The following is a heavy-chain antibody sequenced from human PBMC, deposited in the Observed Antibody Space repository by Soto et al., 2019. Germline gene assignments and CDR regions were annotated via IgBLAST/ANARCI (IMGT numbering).Heavy chain of an antibody. V-gene: IGHV3-7*01. CDR2: IKQDGSEK. CDR3: ARAMSAGILPLAFDI. CDR1: GFTFSSYW. Sequence: GGSLRLSCAASGFTFSSYWMSWVRQAPGKGLEWVANIKQDGSEKYYVDSVKGRFTISRDNAKNSLYLQMNSLRAEDTAVYYCARAMSAGILPLAFDIWGQGTMVTVSS. D-gene: IGHD2-15*01. J-gene: IGHJ3*02.